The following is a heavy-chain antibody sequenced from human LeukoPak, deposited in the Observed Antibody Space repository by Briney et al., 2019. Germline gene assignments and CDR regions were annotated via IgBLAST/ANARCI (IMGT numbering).Heavy chain of an antibody. CDR2: IYSGSST. CDR1: GFTVGSKY. CDR3: ATVGDHYHWYLDL. Sequence: GGSLRLSSAASGFTVGSKYMNWVRQAPGKGLEWVSIIYSGSSTYYADSVKGRFTVSRDDSKNTLYLQMNSLRADDTAMYYCATVGDHYHWYLDLWGRGTLVSVSS. D-gene: IGHD3-10*01. J-gene: IGHJ2*01. V-gene: IGHV3-53*01.